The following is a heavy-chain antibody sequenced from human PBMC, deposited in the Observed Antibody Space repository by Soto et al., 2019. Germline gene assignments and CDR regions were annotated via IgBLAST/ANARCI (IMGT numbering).Heavy chain of an antibody. Sequence: VGSLRLSCAASGFTFSDYGIHWVRQAPGKGLEWVSYISSSGSTIYYADSVKGRFTISRDNAKNSLYLQMNSLRAEDTAVYYCARCGEVPAAISAGMDVWGQGTTVTVSS. D-gene: IGHD2-2*02. CDR1: GFTFSDYG. CDR2: ISSSGSTI. V-gene: IGHV3-11*01. CDR3: ARCGEVPAAISAGMDV. J-gene: IGHJ6*02.